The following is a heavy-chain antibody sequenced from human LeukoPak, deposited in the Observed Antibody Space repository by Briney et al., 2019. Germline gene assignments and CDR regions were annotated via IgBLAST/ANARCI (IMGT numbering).Heavy chain of an antibody. CDR1: GFTFSNYW. D-gene: IGHD2-15*01. V-gene: IGHV3-7*01. J-gene: IGHJ4*02. CDR3: ARDLGYCSGIICYSVFDY. Sequence: PGGFLRLSCAASGFTFSNYWMSWVRQAPGKGLEWVASIKEDGSEEYYVDSVGGRFTFSRDNAKNSLYLQMNSLRAEDTALYYCARDLGYCSGIICYSVFDYWGQGALVTVSS. CDR2: IKEDGSEE.